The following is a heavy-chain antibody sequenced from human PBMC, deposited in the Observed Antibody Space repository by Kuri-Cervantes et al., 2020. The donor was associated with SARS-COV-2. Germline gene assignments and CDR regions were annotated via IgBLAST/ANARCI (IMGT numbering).Heavy chain of an antibody. J-gene: IGHJ6*03. CDR2: IIPIFGTA. V-gene: IGHV1-69*05. Sequence: SVKVSCKASGGTFSNYALSWVRQAPGQGLEWMGGIIPIFGTANYAQKFQGRVTITMDESTSTAYMELSSLRYDDTAVYYCARGGYFDWLANLYYYYMDVWGKGTTVTVSS. CDR3: ARGGYFDWLANLYYYYMDV. CDR1: GGTFSNYA. D-gene: IGHD3-9*01.